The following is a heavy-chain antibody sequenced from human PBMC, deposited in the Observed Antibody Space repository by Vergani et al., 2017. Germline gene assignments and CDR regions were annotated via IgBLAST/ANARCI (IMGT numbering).Heavy chain of an antibody. J-gene: IGHJ6*02. CDR2: IYYSGST. V-gene: IGHV4-31*03. CDR1: GGSISSGGYY. D-gene: IGHD3-22*01. Sequence: QVQLQESGPGLVKPSQTLSLTCTFSGGSISSGGYYLSWIRQHPGKGLEWIGYIYYSGSTYYNPSLKSRVTISVETSKNQFSLKLSSVTAADTAVYYCARDGSPYDSSGMDVWGQGTTVTVSS. CDR3: ARDGSPYDSSGMDV.